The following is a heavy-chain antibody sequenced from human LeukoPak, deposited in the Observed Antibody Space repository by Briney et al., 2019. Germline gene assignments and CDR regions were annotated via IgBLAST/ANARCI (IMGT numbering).Heavy chain of an antibody. J-gene: IGHJ5*02. Sequence: SQTLSLTCAVSGGSISSGGYSWSWIRQPPGKGLEWIGYIYHSGSTYYNPSLKSRVTISVDRSKNQFSLKLSSVTAADTAVYYCARDRGGYSYGFNWFDPWGQGTLVTVSS. CDR2: IYHSGST. CDR3: ARDRGGYSYGFNWFDP. V-gene: IGHV4-30-2*01. CDR1: GGSISSGGYS. D-gene: IGHD5-18*01.